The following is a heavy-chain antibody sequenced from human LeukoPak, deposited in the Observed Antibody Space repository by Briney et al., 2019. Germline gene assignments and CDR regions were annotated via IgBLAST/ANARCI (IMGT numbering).Heavy chain of an antibody. D-gene: IGHD6-6*01. Sequence: GGSLRLSCAASGFTFNSYWMSWVRQAPGKGLEWVAFIRHDGSNKYYADSVKGRFTISRDNSKNTLYLQMNSLRAEDTAVYYCAKAPIKYTSSSDAFDIWGQGTMVTVSS. CDR2: IRHDGSNK. CDR3: AKAPIKYTSSSDAFDI. J-gene: IGHJ3*02. CDR1: GFTFNSYW. V-gene: IGHV3-30*02.